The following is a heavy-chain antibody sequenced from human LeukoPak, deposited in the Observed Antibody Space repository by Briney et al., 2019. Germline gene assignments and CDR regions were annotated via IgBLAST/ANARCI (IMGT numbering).Heavy chain of an antibody. V-gene: IGHV2-5*02. Sequence: SGPTLVKPTQTLTLTCTFSGFSLSTTGVGVGWIRQPPGKALEWLAIIYWDEDKRYSPSLKSRLTITKDTSKNQVVLTMTNMDPVDTATYYCAHIPRLRNFDYWGQGTLVTVSS. J-gene: IGHJ4*02. CDR3: AHIPRLRNFDY. CDR1: GFSLSTTGVG. D-gene: IGHD4-17*01. CDR2: IYWDEDK.